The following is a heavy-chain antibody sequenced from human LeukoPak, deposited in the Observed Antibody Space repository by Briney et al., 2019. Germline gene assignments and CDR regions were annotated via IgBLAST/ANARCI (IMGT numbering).Heavy chain of an antibody. D-gene: IGHD3-9*01. CDR3: AREINPGLLRYFDWSPDC. J-gene: IGHJ4*02. Sequence: GGSLRLSCAASGFTFSSYAMHWVSQAPGKGLEWVAVISYDGSNKYYAESVKGRFTISRDNSKNTLYLQMNSLRAEDTAVYYCAREINPGLLRYFDWSPDCWGQGTLVTVSS. CDR1: GFTFSSYA. CDR2: ISYDGSNK. V-gene: IGHV3-30-3*01.